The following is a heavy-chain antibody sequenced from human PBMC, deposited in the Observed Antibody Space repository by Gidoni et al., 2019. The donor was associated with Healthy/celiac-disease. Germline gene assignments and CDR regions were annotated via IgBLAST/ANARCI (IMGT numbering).Heavy chain of an antibody. V-gene: IGHV3-74*01. Sequence: EVQLVESGGGLVQPGGSLILSCAASGFTFSSYWMHWVRQAPGKGLVWVSRINSDGISTSDADAVKGRFIISRDNAKNTLYLQMNSRRAEDTAVYDCERDLGRSTSCYSLGLEYWGQGTLVTVSS. CDR1: GFTFSSYW. CDR2: INSDGIST. D-gene: IGHD2-2*01. J-gene: IGHJ4*02. CDR3: ERDLGRSTSCYSLGLEY.